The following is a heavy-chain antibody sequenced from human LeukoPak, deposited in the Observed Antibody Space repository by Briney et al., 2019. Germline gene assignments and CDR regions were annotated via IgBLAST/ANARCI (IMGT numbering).Heavy chain of an antibody. V-gene: IGHV4-39*01. Sequence: SETLSLTCTVSGDSISRSTYYWAWIRQPPGKGLEWIGSVYYGRSPYFNPSLESRATISVDTSKNQFSLKLSSVTAADTAVYYCARGRSEGVVVVVAAQDFQHWGQGTLVTVSS. CDR3: ARGRSEGVVVVVAAQDFQH. J-gene: IGHJ1*01. D-gene: IGHD2-15*01. CDR2: VYYGRSP. CDR1: GDSISRSTYY.